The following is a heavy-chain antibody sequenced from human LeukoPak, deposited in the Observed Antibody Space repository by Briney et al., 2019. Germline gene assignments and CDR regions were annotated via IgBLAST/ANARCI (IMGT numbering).Heavy chain of an antibody. Sequence: SETLSLTCAVYGGSFSGCYWSWIRQPPGKGLEWIGEINRSGSTNYNPSLKSRVTISVDTSKNQFSLKLSSVTAADTAVYYCARNAYDFWSGYYEGYFDYWGQGTLVTVSS. J-gene: IGHJ4*02. CDR3: ARNAYDFWSGYYEGYFDY. CDR2: INRSGST. D-gene: IGHD3-3*01. CDR1: GGSFSGCY. V-gene: IGHV4-34*01.